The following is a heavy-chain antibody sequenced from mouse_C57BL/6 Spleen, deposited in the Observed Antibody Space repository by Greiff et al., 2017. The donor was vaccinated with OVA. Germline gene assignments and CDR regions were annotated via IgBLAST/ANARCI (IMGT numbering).Heavy chain of an antibody. D-gene: IGHD2-3*01. CDR1: GYSITSGYY. CDR2: ISYDGSN. CDR3: ARGGDDGYYAFAY. V-gene: IGHV3-6*01. J-gene: IGHJ3*01. Sequence: EVKLVESGPGLVKPSQSLSLTCSVTGYSITSGYYWNWIRQFPGNKLEWMGYISYDGSNNYNPSLKNRISITRDTSKNQFFLKLNSVTTEDTATYYCARGGDDGYYAFAYWGQGTLVTVSA.